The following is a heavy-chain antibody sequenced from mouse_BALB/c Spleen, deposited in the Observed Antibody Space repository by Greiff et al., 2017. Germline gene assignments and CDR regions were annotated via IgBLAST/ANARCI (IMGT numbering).Heavy chain of an antibody. CDR2: IYPGNGDT. J-gene: IGHJ4*01. Sequence: LQQPGAELVKPGASVKMSCKASGYTFTSYNMHWVKQTPGQGLEWIGAIYPGNGDTSYNQKFKGKATLTADKSSSTAYMQLSSLASEDSAVYYCALIHYYGYEGAMDYWGQGTSVTVSS. D-gene: IGHD1-2*01. V-gene: IGHV1-12*01. CDR1: GYTFTSYN. CDR3: ALIHYYGYEGAMDY.